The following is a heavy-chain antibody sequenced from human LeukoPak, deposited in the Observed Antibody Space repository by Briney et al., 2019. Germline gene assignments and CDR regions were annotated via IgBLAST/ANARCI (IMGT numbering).Heavy chain of an antibody. CDR2: IRYDGSNK. CDR3: AKAIHSSSSGVVDY. Sequence: GGSLRLSCAASGFTFSNYAMHWVRQAPGKGLEWVTFIRYDGSNKYYAESVKGRFTISRDNSKNTLYLQMSSLRAEDTAVYYCAKAIHSSSSGVVDYWGQGTLVTVSS. CDR1: GFTFSNYA. V-gene: IGHV3-30*02. D-gene: IGHD6-6*01. J-gene: IGHJ4*02.